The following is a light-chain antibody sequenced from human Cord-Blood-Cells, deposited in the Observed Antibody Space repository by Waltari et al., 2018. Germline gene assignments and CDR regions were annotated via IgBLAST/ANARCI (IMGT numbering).Light chain of an antibody. CDR1: SSDVGGYNF. CDR3: SSYTSSSTNWV. J-gene: IGLJ3*02. CDR2: DVS. V-gene: IGLV2-14*03. Sequence: QSALTQPAPVSGSPGQSITIPCTGTSSDVGGYNFVSWYQQHPGKAPKLMIYDVSNRPSGVSNRFSGSKSGNTASLTISGLQAEDEADYYCSSYTSSSTNWVFGGGTKLTVL.